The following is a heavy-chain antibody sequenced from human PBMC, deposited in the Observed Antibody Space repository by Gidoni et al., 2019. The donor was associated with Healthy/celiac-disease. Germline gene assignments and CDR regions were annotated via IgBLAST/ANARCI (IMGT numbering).Heavy chain of an antibody. CDR1: GFTFSSYE. Sequence: EVQLVESGGGLVQPGGSLRLSCAASGFTFSSYEMNWVRQAPGKGLEWVSYISSGGSTIYYADSVKGRFTISRDNAKNSLYLQMNSLRAEDTAVYYCARAVRDSSGYYYNWGQGTLVTVSS. D-gene: IGHD3-22*01. J-gene: IGHJ4*02. CDR3: ARAVRDSSGYYYN. V-gene: IGHV3-48*03. CDR2: ISSGGSTI.